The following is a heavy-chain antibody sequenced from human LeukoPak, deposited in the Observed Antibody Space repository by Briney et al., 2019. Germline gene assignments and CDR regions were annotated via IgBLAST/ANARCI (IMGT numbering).Heavy chain of an antibody. CDR2: IYPGDSDT. CDR1: GYTFTNYW. V-gene: IGHV5-51*01. CDR3: ARHESGILPSSNGMDV. D-gene: IGHD2-8*01. J-gene: IGHJ6*02. Sequence: GEALKISCKGSGYTFTNYWIGWVRQMPGKGLDGMGIIYPGDSDTTYSPSFQGQVTISADKSISTAYLEWSSLKVSDTAMYHCARHESGILPSSNGMDVWGQGTTVTVSS.